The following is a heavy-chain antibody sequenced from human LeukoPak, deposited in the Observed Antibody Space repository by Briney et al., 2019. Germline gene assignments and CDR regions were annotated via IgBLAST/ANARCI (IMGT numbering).Heavy chain of an antibody. CDR3: ARGTTVTTGSYYFDY. J-gene: IGHJ4*02. V-gene: IGHV3-48*01. CDR1: GFIFSSYS. CDR2: ISSSSSTI. D-gene: IGHD4-17*01. Sequence: GGSLRLSCAASGFIFSSYSMNWVRQAPGKGLEWVSYISSSSSTIYYADSVKGRFTISRDNAKNSLYLQMNSLRAEDTAVYYCARGTTVTTGSYYFDYWGQGTLVTVSS.